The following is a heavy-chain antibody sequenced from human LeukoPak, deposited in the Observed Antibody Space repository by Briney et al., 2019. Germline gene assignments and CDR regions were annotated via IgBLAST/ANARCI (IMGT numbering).Heavy chain of an antibody. CDR2: TYYRSKWYN. J-gene: IGHJ2*01. CDR3: ARQPSGYSSGWSYWYFDL. Sequence: SQTLSLTCAISGDSVSSNSAAWNWIRQSPSRGLEWLGRTYYRSKWYNDYAVSVKSRITINPDTSKNQFSLQLNSVTPEDTAVYYCARQPSGYSSGWSYWYFDLWGRGTLVTVSS. CDR1: GDSVSSNSAA. D-gene: IGHD6-19*01. V-gene: IGHV6-1*01.